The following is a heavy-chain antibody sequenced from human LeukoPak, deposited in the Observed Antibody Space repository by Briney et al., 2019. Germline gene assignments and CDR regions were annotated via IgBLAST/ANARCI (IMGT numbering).Heavy chain of an antibody. CDR3: VKRSGDFYDSSGYEDN. J-gene: IGHJ1*01. CDR1: GFTFSSYA. CDR2: ISGSGGSA. D-gene: IGHD3-22*01. Sequence: GGSLRLSCAGSGFTFSSYAMSWVRQAPGKGLEWVSVISGSGGSAYFADSVKGRFTISRDNARNMLYLQMSSLRVEDTAVYYCVKRSGDFYDSSGYEDNWGQGTLVTVSS. V-gene: IGHV3-23*01.